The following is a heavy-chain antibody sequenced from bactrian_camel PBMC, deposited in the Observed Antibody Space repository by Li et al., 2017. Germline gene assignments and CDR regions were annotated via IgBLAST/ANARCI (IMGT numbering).Heavy chain of an antibody. CDR1: LFSYSSYC. CDR2: IDRHGTT. V-gene: IGHV3S1*01. J-gene: IGHJ4*01. Sequence: HVQLVESGGGSVQAGGSLRLSCDASLFSYSSYCMSWFRKAPGKEREGVASIDRHGTTKYSDSVLSRFTISQDIVENAVHLNMTRLKVEDTAVYYCAVAPGDCYSASWWANMRGTCGLGTQVTVS. D-gene: IGHD7*01.